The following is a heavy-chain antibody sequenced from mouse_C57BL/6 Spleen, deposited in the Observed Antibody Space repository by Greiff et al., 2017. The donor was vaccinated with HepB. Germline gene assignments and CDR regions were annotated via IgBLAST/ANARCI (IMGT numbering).Heavy chain of an antibody. Sequence: QVTLKVSGPGLLQSSQPLSLTCSFSGFSLSTSGMGVSWIRQPSGKGLEWLAHIYWDDDKRYNPSLKSRLTISKDTSRNPVFLKITSVDPADTATYYCARKGVLYYFDYWGQGTTRTVSS. CDR3: ARKGVLYYFDY. CDR2: IYWDDDK. V-gene: IGHV8-12*01. CDR1: GFSLSTSGMG. J-gene: IGHJ2*01.